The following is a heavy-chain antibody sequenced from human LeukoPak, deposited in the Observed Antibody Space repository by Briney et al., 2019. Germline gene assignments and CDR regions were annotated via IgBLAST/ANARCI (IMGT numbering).Heavy chain of an antibody. CDR1: GFTLSTYY. Sequence: GGSLRLSCAASGFTLSTYYMNWVRQAPGKGLEWVSIIYSGATTYYADSVKGRFTISRDTSKNTVSLQMNSLRAEGTAVYFCARVGDHFHWNLDLWGRGTLVTVSS. V-gene: IGHV3-53*01. D-gene: IGHD3-3*02. CDR2: IYSGATT. CDR3: ARVGDHFHWNLDL. J-gene: IGHJ2*01.